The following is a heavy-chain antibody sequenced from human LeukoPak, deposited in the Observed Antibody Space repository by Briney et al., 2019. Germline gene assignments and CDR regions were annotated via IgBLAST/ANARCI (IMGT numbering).Heavy chain of an antibody. CDR2: ISRTGVST. J-gene: IGHJ4*02. D-gene: IGHD2-15*01. CDR3: ARDSFGSR. Sequence: GGSLRLSCAASGFTFSSDSMTWVRQAPGKGLEWVSTISRTGVSTFYADPVKSRFTISRDNSKNTIYLHMNSLSAEDTAIYYCARDSFGSRWGQGTLVTVSS. CDR1: GFTFSSDS. V-gene: IGHV3-23*01.